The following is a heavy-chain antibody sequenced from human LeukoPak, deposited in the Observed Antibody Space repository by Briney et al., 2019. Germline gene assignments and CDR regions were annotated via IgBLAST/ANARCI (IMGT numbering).Heavy chain of an antibody. V-gene: IGHV4-59*01. CDR2: IYYSGTS. CDR1: GGSMTSDY. Sequence: SETLSLTCTVSGGSMTSDYWGWIRQPPGKGLEWIGYIYYSGTSYYNPSLKGRVTISVDTSKNQFSLKMKSVIAADTAVYYCARGFYTPAYWGQGILVTISS. D-gene: IGHD2-15*01. J-gene: IGHJ4*02. CDR3: ARGFYTPAY.